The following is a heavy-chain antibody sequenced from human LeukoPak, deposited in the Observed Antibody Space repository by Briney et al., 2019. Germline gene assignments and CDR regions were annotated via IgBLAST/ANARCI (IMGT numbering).Heavy chain of an antibody. CDR3: ARDRSVRGDWYFDL. Sequence: SETLSLTCAVYGGSFSGYYWSWIRQPPGKGLEWIGYIYYSGSTYYNPSLKSRVTISVDTSKNQFSLKLSSVTAADTAVYYCARDRSVRGDWYFDLWGRGTLVTVSS. J-gene: IGHJ2*01. D-gene: IGHD3-10*01. V-gene: IGHV4-30-4*08. CDR2: IYYSGST. CDR1: GGSFSGYY.